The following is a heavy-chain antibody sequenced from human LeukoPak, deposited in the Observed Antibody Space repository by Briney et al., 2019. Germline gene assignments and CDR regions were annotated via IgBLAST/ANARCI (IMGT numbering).Heavy chain of an antibody. V-gene: IGHV3-30*18. J-gene: IGHJ6*02. CDR2: ISYDGRSNE. CDR3: AKDWGLEGGIIYTMDV. Sequence: PGGSLRLSCAASGFTFSNYGMHWVRQAPGKGREWVAVISYDGRSNEFYADSVKGRFTISRDNSKNTLYPQMNSLRPEDTAVYFCAKDWGLEGGIIYTMDVWGQGTTVTVSS. CDR1: GFTFSNYG. D-gene: IGHD3-16*02.